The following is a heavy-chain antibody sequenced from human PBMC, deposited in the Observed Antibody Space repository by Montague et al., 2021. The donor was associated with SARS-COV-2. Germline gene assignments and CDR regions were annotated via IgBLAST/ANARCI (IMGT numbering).Heavy chain of an antibody. CDR2: INHSGST. D-gene: IGHD3-10*01. CDR1: GGSFSGYY. J-gene: IGHJ6*02. CDR3: ARGSGSYYYDYGMDV. V-gene: IGHV4-34*01. Sequence: SETLSLTCAVYGGSFSGYYWSWIRQPPGKGLEWIGEINHSGSTNYNPSLKSRVTISVDTSKNQFSLQLSSVTAADTAVYYCARGSGSYYYDYGMDVWGQGTTVTVSS.